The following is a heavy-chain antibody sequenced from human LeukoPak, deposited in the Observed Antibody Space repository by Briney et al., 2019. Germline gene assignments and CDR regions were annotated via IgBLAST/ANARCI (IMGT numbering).Heavy chain of an antibody. CDR1: GGSFSGYY. Sequence: PSETLSLTCAVYGGSFSGYYWSWIRQPPGKGREWIGEINHSGSTNYNPSLKSRVTISVDTSKIQFSLKLSSVTAADTDVYYCARAALGYCSGGSCRNDAFDIWGQGTMVTVSS. D-gene: IGHD2-15*01. V-gene: IGHV4-34*01. CDR2: INHSGST. J-gene: IGHJ3*02. CDR3: ARAALGYCSGGSCRNDAFDI.